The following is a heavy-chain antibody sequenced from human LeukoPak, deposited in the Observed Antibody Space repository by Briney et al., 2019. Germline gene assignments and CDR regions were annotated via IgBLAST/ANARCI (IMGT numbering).Heavy chain of an antibody. D-gene: IGHD6-13*01. J-gene: IGHJ4*02. CDR2: IYSAGST. Sequence: GGSLRLSCAASGFVVSSNYMSWVRQAPGKGLEWVSVIYSAGSTYYADSVKGRFTMSRDDSKNTVYLQMNSLRVEDTAVYYCARVDRNSSGYRYWGQGTLVTVSS. CDR1: GFVVSSNY. CDR3: ARVDRNSSGYRY. V-gene: IGHV3-53*01.